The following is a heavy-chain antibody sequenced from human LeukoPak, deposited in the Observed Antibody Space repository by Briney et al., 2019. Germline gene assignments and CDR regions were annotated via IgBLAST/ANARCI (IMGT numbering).Heavy chain of an antibody. CDR3: ARDGYYYDSSGYYYYLDY. D-gene: IGHD3-22*01. CDR1: GFTVSSNY. CDR2: IYSGGST. J-gene: IGHJ4*02. Sequence: GGSLRLSCAASGFTVSSNYMSWVRQAPGKGLEWVSVIYSGGSTYYADSVKGRFTISRDNSKDTLYLQMNSLRAEDTAVYYCARDGYYYDSSGYYYYLDYWGQGTLVTVSS. V-gene: IGHV3-66*02.